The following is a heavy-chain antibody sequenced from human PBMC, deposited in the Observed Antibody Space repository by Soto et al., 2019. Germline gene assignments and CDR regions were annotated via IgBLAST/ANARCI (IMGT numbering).Heavy chain of an antibody. D-gene: IGHD3-16*01. J-gene: IGHJ5*02. CDR3: ARGLDDMIPNWFDP. Sequence: QVQLVQSGADVKKPGASVKVSCKASGYTFTSYDINWVRQATGQGLEWMGWMNPNSGNTGYAQKFQGRVTMTRNTSISTAYMELSSLRSEDTAVYYCARGLDDMIPNWFDPWGQGTLVTVSS. CDR2: MNPNSGNT. CDR1: GYTFTSYD. V-gene: IGHV1-8*01.